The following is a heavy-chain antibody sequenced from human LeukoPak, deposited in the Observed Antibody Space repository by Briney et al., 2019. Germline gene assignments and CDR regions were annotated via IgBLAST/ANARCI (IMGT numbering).Heavy chain of an antibody. D-gene: IGHD3-3*01. J-gene: IGHJ4*02. CDR2: ISTTGSTT. CDR3: ATYDLWTTYYTFQY. Sequence: QAGGSLRLSCAASGFIFNNYAMSWVRQAPGKGLEWVSSISTTGSTTYYADSVRGRFTISRDNSQNTLSLQMDSLTAADTAVYSCATYDLWTTYYTFQYWGQGTLVTVSS. CDR1: GFIFNNYA. V-gene: IGHV3-23*01.